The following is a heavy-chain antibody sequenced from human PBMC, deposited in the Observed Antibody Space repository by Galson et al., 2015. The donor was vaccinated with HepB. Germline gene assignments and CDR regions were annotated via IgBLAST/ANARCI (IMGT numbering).Heavy chain of an antibody. CDR2: IKSKTDGGTT. Sequence: SLRLSCAASGFTFSNAWMSWVRQAPGKGLEWVGRIKSKTDGGTTDYAAPVKDRFTISRDDSKNTLYLQMNSLKTEDTAVYYCTTDDRPPPIVVFGSGSMYWGQGTLVTVSS. V-gene: IGHV3-15*01. CDR3: TTDDRPPPIVVFGSGSMY. CDR1: GFTFSNAW. J-gene: IGHJ4*02. D-gene: IGHD3-10*01.